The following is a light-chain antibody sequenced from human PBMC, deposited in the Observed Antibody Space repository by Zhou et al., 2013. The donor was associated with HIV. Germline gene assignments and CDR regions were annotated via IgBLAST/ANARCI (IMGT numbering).Light chain of an antibody. Sequence: DIQMTQSPSSLSASVGDRVTITCRASQSITNYLNWYQQKPGKAPKLLIYAASSLQSGVPSRFSGSGSGTEFTLTISSLQPDDFATYYCQQYSSYSTFGQGTKLEIK. CDR2: AAS. CDR1: QSITNY. CDR3: QQYSSYST. V-gene: IGKV1-39*01. J-gene: IGKJ2*01.